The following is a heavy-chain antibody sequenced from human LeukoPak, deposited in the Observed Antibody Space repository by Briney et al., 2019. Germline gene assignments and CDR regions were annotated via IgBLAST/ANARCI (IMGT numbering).Heavy chain of an antibody. CDR1: GGSFSGYY. CDR3: ARGLPRYSSGWYVDY. J-gene: IGHJ4*02. CDR2: INHSGST. V-gene: IGHV4-34*01. Sequence: SETLSLTCAVYGGSFSGYYWSWIRQPPGEGLEWIGEINHSGSTNYNPSLKSRVTISVDTSKNQFSLKLSSVTAADTAVYYCARGLPRYSSGWYVDYWGQGTLVTVSS. D-gene: IGHD6-19*01.